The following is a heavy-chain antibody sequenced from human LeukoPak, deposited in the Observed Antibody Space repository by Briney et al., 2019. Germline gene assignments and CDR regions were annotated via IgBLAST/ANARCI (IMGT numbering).Heavy chain of an antibody. CDR3: VREGSAADDFDY. CDR2: ISTSSGTM. D-gene: IGHD2-2*01. CDR1: GFTFSTYS. J-gene: IGHJ4*02. V-gene: IGHV3-48*04. Sequence: GGSLRLSCAAPGFTFSTYSMNWVRQAPGKGLEWVSYISTSSGTMYYADSVKGRFTISRDNAQNSLYLQMNSLTAEDTAVYYCVREGSAADDFDYWGQGTLVTVSS.